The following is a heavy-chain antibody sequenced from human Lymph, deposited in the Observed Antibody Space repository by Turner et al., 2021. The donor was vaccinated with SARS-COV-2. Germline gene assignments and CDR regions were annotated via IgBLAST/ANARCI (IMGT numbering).Heavy chain of an antibody. J-gene: IGHJ6*02. CDR3: ARDTGGQVDV. Sequence: QVQLVGSGGGVVQPARSLRLSCAASGFTFSSYPMHWVRQAPGKGLEWVAVISYDGSNKYYADSVKGRFTISRDNSKNTLYLQMNSLRAEDTAVYYCARDTGGQVDVWGQGTTVTVSS. CDR1: GFTFSSYP. V-gene: IGHV3-30-3*01. D-gene: IGHD2-8*02. CDR2: ISYDGSNK.